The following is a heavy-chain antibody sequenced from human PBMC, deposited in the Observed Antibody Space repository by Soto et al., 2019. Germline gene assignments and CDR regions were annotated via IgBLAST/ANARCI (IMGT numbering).Heavy chain of an antibody. CDR3: ASRYCSGGSCYELIDGFDI. J-gene: IGHJ3*02. CDR2: IYYSGST. D-gene: IGHD2-15*01. CDR1: GASISSGGYY. V-gene: IGHV4-31*03. Sequence: QVQLQESGPGLVKPSQTLSLTCNVSGASISSGGYYWNWIRQHPGKGLEWIGYIYYSGSTYYNPSLSSRVTISADTSKNQFSLKLNSVTAADTAVYYCASRYCSGGSCYELIDGFDIWGQGTMVSVSS.